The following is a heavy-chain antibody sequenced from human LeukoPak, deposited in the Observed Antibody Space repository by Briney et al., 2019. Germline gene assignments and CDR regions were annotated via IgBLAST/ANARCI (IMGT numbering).Heavy chain of an antibody. CDR2: INDGNGNT. CDR3: AKDASGSHHDY. V-gene: IGHV1-3*01. Sequence: GASVNVSCKASGYTFTTYPIHWVRQAPGQRREWMGWINDGNGNTKYSQKFQGRVTITRDSSASTAYMELSSLRSEDKAVYYCAKDASGSHHDYWGQGTLVTVSS. D-gene: IGHD3-10*01. CDR1: GYTFTTYP. J-gene: IGHJ4*02.